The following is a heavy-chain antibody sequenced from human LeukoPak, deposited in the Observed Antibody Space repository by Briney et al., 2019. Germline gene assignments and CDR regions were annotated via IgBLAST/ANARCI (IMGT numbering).Heavy chain of an antibody. CDR3: ARDSVPLEPILTGYYFYYGMDV. J-gene: IGHJ6*04. Sequence: GGSLRLSCAASGFTFSSYSMNWVRQAPGKGLEWVSSISSSSSYIYYADSVKGRFTISRDNAKNSLYLQMSSLRAEDTAVYYCARDSVPLEPILTGYYFYYGMDVWGKGTTVTVSS. V-gene: IGHV3-21*01. D-gene: IGHD3-9*01. CDR2: ISSSSSYI. CDR1: GFTFSSYS.